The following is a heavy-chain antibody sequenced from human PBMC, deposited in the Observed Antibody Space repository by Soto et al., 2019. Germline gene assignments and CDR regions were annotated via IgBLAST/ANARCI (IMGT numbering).Heavy chain of an antibody. CDR2: IYSGGNT. D-gene: IGHD6-13*01. CDR1: GFTVSSNY. CDR3: ARMVRSSTNPKSHFDY. Sequence: GGSLRLSCAASGFTVSSNYMSWVRQAPGKGLEWVSVIYSGGNTYYADSVKGRFTISRENSKNTLYLQMNSLRAEDTAVYYCARMVRSSTNPKSHFDYWGQGTLVTVSS. V-gene: IGHV3-53*01. J-gene: IGHJ4*02.